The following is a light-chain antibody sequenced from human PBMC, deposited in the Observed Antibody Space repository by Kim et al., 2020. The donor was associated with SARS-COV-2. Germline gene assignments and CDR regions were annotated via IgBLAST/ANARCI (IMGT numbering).Light chain of an antibody. CDR2: DVS. CDR3: SSYRTTNTWV. J-gene: IGLJ3*02. V-gene: IGLV2-14*03. Sequence: QSALTQPASVSGSLGQSITISCTGTSSDVGDYNYVSWYQHSPGKAPKLMIFDVSERPSGVSSRFSGSKSGYTASLTISGLQAEDEADYYCSSYRTTNTWVFGGGTQLTV. CDR1: SSDVGDYNY.